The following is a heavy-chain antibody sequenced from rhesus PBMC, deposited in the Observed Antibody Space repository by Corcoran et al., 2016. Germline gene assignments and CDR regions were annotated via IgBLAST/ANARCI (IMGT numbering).Heavy chain of an antibody. Sequence: QVQLQESGPGLVKPSETLSLTCAVSGFSFSIYWWPWIRQPPGRGLEWIGDISGNSERANYNPAVKSRVTMSKDASKNQFARRLTSVTAADTAVYYCLRGPYTSPFDYWGQGVLVTVSS. D-gene: IGHD6-13*01. CDR3: LRGPYTSPFDY. J-gene: IGHJ4*01. CDR2: ISGNSERA. V-gene: IGHV4-80*01. CDR1: GFSFSIYW.